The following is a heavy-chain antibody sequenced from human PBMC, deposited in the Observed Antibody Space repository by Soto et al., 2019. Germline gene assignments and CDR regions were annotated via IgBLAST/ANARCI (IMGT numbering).Heavy chain of an antibody. CDR1: GFTFRGYW. D-gene: IGHD6-25*01. Sequence: EVQLVESGGTLVQPGGSLRLSCAASGFTFRGYWMYWVRQAPGKGLVWVSRINSDGSDISYADSVQGRFTISRDNAKNSLYLQMNTLGAGDTAVYYCAKGGMYNSGHVDYVGLGTLVTVSS. J-gene: IGHJ4*02. CDR3: AKGGMYNSGHVDY. V-gene: IGHV3-74*01. CDR2: INSDGSDI.